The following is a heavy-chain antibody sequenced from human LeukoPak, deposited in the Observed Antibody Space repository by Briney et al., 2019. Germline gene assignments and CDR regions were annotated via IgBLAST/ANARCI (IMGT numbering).Heavy chain of an antibody. CDR3: ATSPGSPDGGLFDF. CDR1: GGSISSRNW. V-gene: IGHV4-4*02. CDR2: IHHSGST. J-gene: IGHJ4*02. Sequence: PSGTLSLTCAVSGGSISSRNWWSWVRQPPGKGLEWIAEIHHSGSTNYNPSLKSRVTISVDKSKNQFSLKLSSVTAADTAVYYCATSPGSPDGGLFDFWGQGTLVTVSS. D-gene: IGHD1-26*01.